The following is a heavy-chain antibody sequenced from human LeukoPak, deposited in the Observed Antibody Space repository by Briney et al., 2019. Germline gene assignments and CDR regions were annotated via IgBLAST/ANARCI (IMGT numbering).Heavy chain of an antibody. CDR1: GFTFSSYS. V-gene: IGHV3-21*01. CDR3: ARDDGYYSPFDY. CDR2: ISSRSSYI. Sequence: PGGSLRLSCAASGFTFSSYSMNWVRQAPGKGLEWVSSISSRSSYIYYADSVKGRFTISRDNAKNSLYLQMNSLRAEDTAVYYCARDDGYYSPFDYWGQGTLVTVSS. D-gene: IGHD4-17*01. J-gene: IGHJ4*02.